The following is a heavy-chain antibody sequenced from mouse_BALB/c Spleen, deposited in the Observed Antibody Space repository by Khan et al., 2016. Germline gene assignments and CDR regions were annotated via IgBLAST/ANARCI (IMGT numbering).Heavy chain of an antibody. V-gene: IGHV1-87*01. CDR3: ARGVPFDY. J-gene: IGHJ2*01. CDR1: GYTFTSYW. Sequence: QVQLQQSGAELARPGASVKLSCKASGYTFTSYWMQWVKQRPGQGLEWIGAIYPGDGDTRYTQKFKGKATLTADKSSSTAYMQLSSLASEDSAVYYGARGVPFDYWGQGTTLTVSS. CDR2: IYPGDGDT. D-gene: IGHD2-14*01.